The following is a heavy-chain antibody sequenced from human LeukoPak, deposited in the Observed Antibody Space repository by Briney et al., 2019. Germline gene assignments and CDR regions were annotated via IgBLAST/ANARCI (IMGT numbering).Heavy chain of an antibody. V-gene: IGHV3-30*14. CDR2: ISYDGSNK. D-gene: IGHD4-23*01. CDR1: GFTFSSYA. Sequence: PGRSLRLSCAASGFTFSSYAMHWVRQAPGKGLEWVAVISYDGSNKYYADSVKGRFIISRDSSKNTLYLQMNSLRAEDTAVYYCTDAVAGWGQGTLVTVSS. CDR3: TDAVAG. J-gene: IGHJ4*02.